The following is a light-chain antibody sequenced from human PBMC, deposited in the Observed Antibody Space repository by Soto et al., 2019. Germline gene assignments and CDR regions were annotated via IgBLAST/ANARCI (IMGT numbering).Light chain of an antibody. CDR3: QRYDTSPRT. J-gene: IGKJ1*01. V-gene: IGKV3-20*01. Sequence: EIVLTQSPVTLSLSPGERATLSCRASQSVSNNYLAWYQRKSGQAPRLLIYGASSRATGIPDRFSGSGSGTDFTLTISRLEPEDFAVYFCQRYDTSPRTFGQGTKVDIK. CDR1: QSVSNNY. CDR2: GAS.